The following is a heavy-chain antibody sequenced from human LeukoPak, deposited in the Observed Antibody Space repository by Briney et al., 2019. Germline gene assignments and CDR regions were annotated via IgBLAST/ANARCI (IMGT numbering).Heavy chain of an antibody. V-gene: IGHV3-7*03. CDR2: IKQDGSEK. Sequence: GGSLRLSCAASGFTFSNYWMSWVRQAPGKGLEWVANIKQDGSEKYYVDSVKGRFTISRDNSKNTLYLQMNSLRAEDTAVYYCAKAVPAATYYFDYWGQGTLVTVSS. CDR3: AKAVPAATYYFDY. J-gene: IGHJ4*02. CDR1: GFTFSNYW. D-gene: IGHD2-2*01.